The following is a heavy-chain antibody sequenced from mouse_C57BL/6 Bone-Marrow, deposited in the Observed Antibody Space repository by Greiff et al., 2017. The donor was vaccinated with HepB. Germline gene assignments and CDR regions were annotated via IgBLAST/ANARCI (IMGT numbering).Heavy chain of an antibody. CDR2: ISGGGGNT. J-gene: IGHJ3*01. V-gene: IGHV5-9*01. CDR3: ARPWAPEPWFAY. Sequence: EVKLMESGGGLVKPGGSLKLSCAASGFTFSSYTMSWVRQTPEKRLEWVATISGGGGNTYYPDSVKGRFTISRDNAKNTLYLQMSSLRSEDTALYYCARPWAPEPWFAYWGQGTLVTVSA. D-gene: IGHD3-1*01. CDR1: GFTFSSYT.